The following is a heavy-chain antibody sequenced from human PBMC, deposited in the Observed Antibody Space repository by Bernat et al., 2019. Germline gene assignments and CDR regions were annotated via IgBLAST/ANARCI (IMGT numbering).Heavy chain of an antibody. CDR1: GFTVSSNY. CDR3: ASTEVDHLMGNFDY. Sequence: EVQLVESGGGLIQPGGSLRLSCAASGFTVSSNYMSWVRQAPGKGLEWVSVIYSGGSTYYADSVKGRFTISRDNSKNTLYLQMNSLRAEDTAVYYCASTEVDHLMGNFDYWGQGTLVTASS. V-gene: IGHV3-53*01. CDR2: IYSGGST. J-gene: IGHJ4*02. D-gene: IGHD2-8*01.